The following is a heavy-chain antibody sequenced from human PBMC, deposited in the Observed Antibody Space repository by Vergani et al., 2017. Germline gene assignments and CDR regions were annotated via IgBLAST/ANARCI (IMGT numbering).Heavy chain of an antibody. J-gene: IGHJ3*02. D-gene: IGHD4-23*01. CDR1: GGSISSSSYY. CDR3: ARDQPTVVAFDI. CDR2: IYYSGST. Sequence: QLQLQESGPGLVKPSETLSLTCTVSGGSISSSSYYWSWIRQPPGKGLEWIGYIYYSGSTYYNPSLKSRVTISVDTSKNQFSLKLSSVTAADTAVYYCARDQPTVVAFDIWGQGTMVTVSS. V-gene: IGHV4-31*03.